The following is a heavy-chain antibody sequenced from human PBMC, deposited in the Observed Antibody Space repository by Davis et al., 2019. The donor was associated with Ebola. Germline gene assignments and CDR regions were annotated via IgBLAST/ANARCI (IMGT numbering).Heavy chain of an antibody. D-gene: IGHD6-6*01. CDR1: GGSISSGGYY. V-gene: IGHV4-31*03. J-gene: IGHJ3*02. CDR3: ARPVALTSTRPAFDI. CDR2: IYYSGST. Sequence: PSETLSLTCTVSGGSISSGGYYWSWIRQHPGKGLEWIGYIYYSGSTYYNPSLKSRVTISVDTSKNQFSLKLSSVTAADTAVYYCARPVALTSTRPAFDIWGQGTMATVSS.